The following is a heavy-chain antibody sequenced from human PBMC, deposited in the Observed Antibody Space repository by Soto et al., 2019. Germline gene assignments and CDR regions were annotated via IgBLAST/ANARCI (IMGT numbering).Heavy chain of an antibody. Sequence: GGSLRLSCAASGFTVSSNYMSWVRQAPGKGLEWVSVIYSGGSTYYADSVKGRFTISRDNSKNTLYLQMNSLRAEDTAVYYCTRNLRSDDYGDYGYYYYMDVWGKGTTVTVSS. J-gene: IGHJ6*03. D-gene: IGHD4-17*01. V-gene: IGHV3-66*01. CDR1: GFTVSSNY. CDR2: IYSGGST. CDR3: TRNLRSDDYGDYGYYYYMDV.